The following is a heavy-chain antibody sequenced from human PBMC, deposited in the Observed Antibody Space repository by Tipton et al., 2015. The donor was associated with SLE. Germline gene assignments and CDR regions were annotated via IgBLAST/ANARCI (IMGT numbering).Heavy chain of an antibody. D-gene: IGHD2-15*01. CDR1: GGSLSSSSYY. CDR3: ARHDPTTPDAFDI. Sequence: TLSLTCTVSGGSLSSSSYYWGWVRHPPGKGLEWIGSIYYSGSTYYNPSLKSRVTISVDTSKNQFSLKLSSVTAADTAVYYCARHDPTTPDAFDIWGQGTMVTVSS. V-gene: IGHV4-39*01. J-gene: IGHJ3*02. CDR2: IYYSGST.